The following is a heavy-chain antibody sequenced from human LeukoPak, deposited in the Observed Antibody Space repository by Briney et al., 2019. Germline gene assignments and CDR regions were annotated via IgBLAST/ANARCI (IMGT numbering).Heavy chain of an antibody. J-gene: IGHJ4*02. D-gene: IGHD6-13*01. Sequence: ASVKVSCKASGYTFTSYDINWVRQATGQGLEWMGWMNPNSGNTGYAQKSQGRVTMTRNTSISTAYMELSRLRSDDTAVYYCARYSQRGIAAAGLYFDYWGQGTLVTVSS. CDR2: MNPNSGNT. V-gene: IGHV1-8*01. CDR3: ARYSQRGIAAAGLYFDY. CDR1: GYTFTSYD.